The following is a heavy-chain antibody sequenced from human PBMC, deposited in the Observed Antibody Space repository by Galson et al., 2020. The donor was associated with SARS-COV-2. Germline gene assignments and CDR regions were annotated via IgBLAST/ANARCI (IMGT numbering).Heavy chain of an antibody. Sequence: SETLSLTCTVSGGSISSSSYYWGWIRQPPGKGLECIGSTYYNPSLKSLVTISVDTSKNQFSLKLSSVTAADTAVYYCASARKMQWLVHRPGYFDYWGQGTLVTVSS. CDR3: ASARKMQWLVHRPGYFDY. CDR1: GGSISSSSYY. D-gene: IGHD6-19*01. CDR2: T. V-gene: IGHV4-61*05. J-gene: IGHJ4*02.